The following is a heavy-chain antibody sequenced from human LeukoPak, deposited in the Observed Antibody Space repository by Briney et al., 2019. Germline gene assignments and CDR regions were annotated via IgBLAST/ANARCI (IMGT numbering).Heavy chain of an antibody. CDR2: IYYSGST. CDR1: GGSISSSSYY. CDR3: ARGGGAYSGSYSADY. D-gene: IGHD1-26*01. V-gene: IGHV4-39*07. Sequence: SETLSLTCTVSGGSISSSSYYWGWIRQPPGKGLEWIGSIYYSGSTYYNPSLKSRVTISVDTSKNQFSLKLSSVTAADTAVYYWARGGGAYSGSYSADYWGQGTLVTVSS. J-gene: IGHJ4*02.